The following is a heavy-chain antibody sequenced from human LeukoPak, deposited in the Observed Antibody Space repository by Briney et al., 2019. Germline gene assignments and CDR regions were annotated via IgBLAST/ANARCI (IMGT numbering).Heavy chain of an antibody. CDR3: ARGPPNWGYDY. V-gene: IGHV1-8*01. CDR1: GYTFTSYD. Sequence: ASVKVSCKASGYTFTSYDFNWVRQATGQRPEWMGWMSPNSGDTGCAQKFQDRVTMTRNTSISTAYMELSSLRSDDTAVYYCARGPPNWGYDYWGPGTLVTVSS. J-gene: IGHJ4*02. CDR2: MSPNSGDT. D-gene: IGHD7-27*01.